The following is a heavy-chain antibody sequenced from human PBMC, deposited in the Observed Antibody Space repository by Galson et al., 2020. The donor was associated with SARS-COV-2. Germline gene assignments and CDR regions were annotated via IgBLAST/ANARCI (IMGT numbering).Heavy chain of an antibody. J-gene: IGHJ6*03. CDR2: ISAYNGNT. Sequence: ASVKVTCKASGYTFTSYGISWVRQAPGQGLEWMGWISAYNGNTTYAPNLQGRVTMTTATSTSTAYMELRSLRSVDTAVYYCARVDDCSSTSCYLVGYYYYYYMDVWGKGTTVTVSS. V-gene: IGHV1-18*01. CDR3: ARVDDCSSTSCYLVGYYYYYYMDV. D-gene: IGHD2-2*01. CDR1: GYTFTSYG.